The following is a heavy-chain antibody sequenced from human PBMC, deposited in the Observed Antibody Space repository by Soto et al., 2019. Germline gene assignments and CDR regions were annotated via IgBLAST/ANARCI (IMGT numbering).Heavy chain of an antibody. D-gene: IGHD6-13*01. CDR3: ARDEKEGSSWPNY. CDR2: INPNSGGT. J-gene: IGHJ4*02. Sequence: ASVKVSCKASGYTFTGYYMHWVRQAPGQGLEWMGWINPNSGGTNYAQKFQGWVTMTRDTSISTAYMELRSLRSDDTAVYYCARDEKEGSSWPNYWGQGTLVTVSS. CDR1: GYTFTGYY. V-gene: IGHV1-2*04.